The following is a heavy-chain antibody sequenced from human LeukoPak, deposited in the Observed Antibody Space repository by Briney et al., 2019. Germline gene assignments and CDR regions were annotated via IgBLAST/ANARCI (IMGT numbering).Heavy chain of an antibody. V-gene: IGHV4-30-4*01. Sequence: SQTLSLTCTVSGGSISSGDYYWRWIRQRPGKGLEWISYIYYSGSTYYNQSIKSRITKTVDTSKNQFSLKLSSVTAADTAVYYCARASYYYDCIDVWGQGTTFTVSS. CDR3: ARASYYYDCIDV. J-gene: IGHJ6*02. CDR1: GGSISSGDYY. CDR2: IYYSGST.